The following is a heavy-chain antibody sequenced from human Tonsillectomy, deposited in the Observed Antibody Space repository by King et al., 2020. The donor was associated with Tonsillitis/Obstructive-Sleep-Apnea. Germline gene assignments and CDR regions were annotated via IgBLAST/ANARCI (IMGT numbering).Heavy chain of an antibody. J-gene: IGHJ6*03. CDR3: ARTIFGVVINEAYYYYYYMDV. D-gene: IGHD3-3*01. CDR2: IYYSGST. Sequence: QLQESGPGLVKPSETLSLTCTVSGGSVSSGSYYCSWIRQPPGKGLEWLGYIYYSGSTNYNPSLKSRVTISVATSKNQFSLKLSSVTAADTAVYYCARTIFGVVINEAYYYYYYMDVWGKGTTVTVSS. V-gene: IGHV4-61*01. CDR1: GGSVSSGSYY.